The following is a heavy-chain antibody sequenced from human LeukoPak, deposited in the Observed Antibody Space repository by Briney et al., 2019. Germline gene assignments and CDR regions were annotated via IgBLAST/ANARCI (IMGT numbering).Heavy chain of an antibody. Sequence: ESLKISSECSGYRFTSYWIGWVRQMPGKGLEWVAIIYPGDSDTIYSPSFQDQVTISADNSISTAYLQWSSLKASDTAMYYCARSSDSSGFYDYFDYWGQGTLVSVSS. CDR1: GYRFTSYW. J-gene: IGHJ4*02. V-gene: IGHV5-51*01. CDR3: ARSSDSSGFYDYFDY. CDR2: IYPGDSDT. D-gene: IGHD3-22*01.